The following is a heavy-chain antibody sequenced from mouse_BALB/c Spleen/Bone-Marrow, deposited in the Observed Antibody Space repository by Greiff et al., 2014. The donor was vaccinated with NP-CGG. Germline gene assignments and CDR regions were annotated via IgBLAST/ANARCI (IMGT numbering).Heavy chain of an antibody. J-gene: IGHJ4*01. CDR3: ARDGDYDEGYGMDY. CDR1: GYAFTNYF. Sequence: VQPLQSGAELVRPGTSVKVSCKASGYAFTNYFIEWVKQRPGQGLEWIGMINPGSGGTNYDEKFKGKATMTADKSSSTAYMQLSSLTSDESAVYFCARDGDYDEGYGMDYWGQGTSVTVSS. CDR2: INPGSGGT. V-gene: IGHV1-54*01. D-gene: IGHD2-4*01.